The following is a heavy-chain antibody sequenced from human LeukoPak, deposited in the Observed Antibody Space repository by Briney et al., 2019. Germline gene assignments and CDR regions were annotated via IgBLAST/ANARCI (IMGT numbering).Heavy chain of an antibody. CDR2: IKQDGSEK. CDR3: ARATPGRWYSSSWYAYYFDY. CDR1: GFTFSSYW. D-gene: IGHD6-13*01. Sequence: PGGSLRLSCAASGFTFSSYWMSWVRQAPGKGLEWVANIKQDGSEKYYVDSVKGRFTISRDNAKNSLYLQMNSLRAEDTAVYYCARATPGRWYSSSWYAYYFDYWGQGTLVTVSS. V-gene: IGHV3-7*01. J-gene: IGHJ4*02.